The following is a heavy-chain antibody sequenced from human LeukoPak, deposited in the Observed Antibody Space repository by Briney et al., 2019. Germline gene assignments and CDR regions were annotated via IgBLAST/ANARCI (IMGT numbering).Heavy chain of an antibody. J-gene: IGHJ2*01. CDR1: GFTFSSYN. V-gene: IGHV3-21*01. D-gene: IGHD3-16*01. CDR2: ISSSSTYI. CDR3: ARDIYGYFDL. Sequence: GGSLRLSCAASGFTFSSYNMNWVRQAPGKGLEWVSSISSSSTYIHYADSVKGRFTISRDNAKNTLYLQMNSLRAEDTAVYYCARDIYGYFDLWGRGTLVTVSS.